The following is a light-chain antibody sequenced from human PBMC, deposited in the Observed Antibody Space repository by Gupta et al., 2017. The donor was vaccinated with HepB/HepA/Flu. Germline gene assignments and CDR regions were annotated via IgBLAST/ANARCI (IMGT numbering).Light chain of an antibody. CDR1: QSVSSN. Sequence: ELVMTQSPATLSVSPGERATLSCRASQSVSSNLAWYQQKPGQAPRLLIYGASTRATGIPARFSGSGSGTEFTLTISSLQSEDFAVYYCQQYNYWPALTFGGGTKVEIK. V-gene: IGKV3-15*01. CDR3: QQYNYWPALT. J-gene: IGKJ4*01. CDR2: GAS.